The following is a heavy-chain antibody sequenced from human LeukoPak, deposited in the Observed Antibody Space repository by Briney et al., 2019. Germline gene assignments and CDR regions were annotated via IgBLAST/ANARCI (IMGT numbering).Heavy chain of an antibody. J-gene: IGHJ3*01. Sequence: ASVKVSCKASAYTFTNYYLHWVRQAPGQGLEWMGIINPSGGSTSYARKFQGRVTMTRDTSTSTVYMELSSLRSEDTAVYYCAREGSSGQLLWGQGSMVTVSS. CDR3: AREGSSGQLL. D-gene: IGHD3-22*01. CDR1: AYTFTNYY. CDR2: INPSGGST. V-gene: IGHV1-46*01.